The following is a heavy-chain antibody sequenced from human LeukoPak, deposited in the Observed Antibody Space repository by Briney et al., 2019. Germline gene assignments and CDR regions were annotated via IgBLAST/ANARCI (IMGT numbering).Heavy chain of an antibody. Sequence: GGTLRLSCAASGFTFSSYGMNWVRQAPGKGLEWVSAISASGYSTYYADSVKGRFTISRDNSKNTLYLQMNSLRAEDTAVYYCAKTDSYDFWSGYYNFFDYWGQGTLVTVSS. D-gene: IGHD3-3*01. V-gene: IGHV3-23*01. CDR3: AKTDSYDFWSGYYNFFDY. J-gene: IGHJ4*02. CDR1: GFTFSSYG. CDR2: ISASGYST.